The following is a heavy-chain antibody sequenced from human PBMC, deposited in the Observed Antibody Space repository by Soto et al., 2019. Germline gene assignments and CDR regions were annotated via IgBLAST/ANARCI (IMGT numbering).Heavy chain of an antibody. J-gene: IGHJ4*02. V-gene: IGHV1-2*02. CDR2: TNPNNGST. CDR3: ARDVNPYYGPGSLHGYFDY. Sequence: QVHLVQSGAEVKKPGASVKVSCKVSGDTFIAHYIHWVRQAPGKGLEWIGWTNPNNGSTKYAQKFQGRVTMTRDTSITTVYVELSSLRSDDTAVYFCARDVNPYYGPGSLHGYFDYWGQGTLVTVSS. D-gene: IGHD3-10*01. CDR1: GDTFIAHY.